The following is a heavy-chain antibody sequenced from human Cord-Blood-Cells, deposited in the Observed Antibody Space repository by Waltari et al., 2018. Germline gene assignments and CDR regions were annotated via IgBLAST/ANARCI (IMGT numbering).Heavy chain of an antibody. CDR2: NNHSGSP. Sequence: QVQLQQWGAGLLKPSETLSLTCAVYGGSFSGYYWSWIRKPPGKGLEWIGENNHSGSPNYHPSLKSRVTISVDTYKNQFSLKLSSVTAADTAVYYCARGVGYSSSWYFQHWGQGTLVTVSS. V-gene: IGHV4-34*01. D-gene: IGHD6-13*01. CDR3: ARGVGYSSSWYFQH. J-gene: IGHJ1*01. CDR1: GGSFSGYY.